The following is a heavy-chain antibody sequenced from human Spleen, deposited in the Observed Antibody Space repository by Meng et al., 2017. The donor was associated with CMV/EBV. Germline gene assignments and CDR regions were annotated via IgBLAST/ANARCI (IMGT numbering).Heavy chain of an antibody. J-gene: IGHJ4*02. D-gene: IGHD2/OR15-2a*01. V-gene: IGHV4-61*01. Sequence: SETLSLTCTVSGGSVNSNSYYWSWIRQPPGKGLEWIGFIYYSGSTNYNPSLKSRVTISVDTSKNQFSLKLSSVTAADTAVYYCARGPYYCTSTTCHKPFDYWGQGALVTVS. CDR2: IYYSGST. CDR1: GGSVNSNSYY. CDR3: ARGPYYCTSTTCHKPFDY.